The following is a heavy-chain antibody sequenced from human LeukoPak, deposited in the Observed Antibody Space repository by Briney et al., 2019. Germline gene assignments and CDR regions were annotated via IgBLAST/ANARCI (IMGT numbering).Heavy chain of an antibody. Sequence: SETLSLTCAVSGDSVSSDGYSWSWIRQPPGRGLDWIGYIYHGGSTYYNPSLKSRVTISIDRSKNQFSLRLNSVTAADTAVYYCATRGIGVGWFDPWGQGTLVTVSS. CDR3: ATRGIGVGWFDP. J-gene: IGHJ5*02. V-gene: IGHV4-30-2*01. D-gene: IGHD2-21*01. CDR2: IYHGGST. CDR1: GDSVSSDGYS.